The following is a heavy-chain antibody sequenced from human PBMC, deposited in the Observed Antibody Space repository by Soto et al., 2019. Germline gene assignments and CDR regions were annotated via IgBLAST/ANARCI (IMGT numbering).Heavy chain of an antibody. CDR3: ARDRGHGDGHGWFDC. V-gene: IGHV3-7*03. J-gene: IGHJ5*01. CDR2: IKEDGSEE. CDR1: GFRFSGDW. D-gene: IGHD4-17*01. Sequence: EVQLAESGGGLVQPGGSLRLSCAASGFRFSGDWMSWVRQTPGKGLEWVANIKEDGSEEFYAGSVEGRFTISRDNARDSRFLQMNSLRAEDTAVYYCARDRGHGDGHGWFDCWGHVTLVTVSS.